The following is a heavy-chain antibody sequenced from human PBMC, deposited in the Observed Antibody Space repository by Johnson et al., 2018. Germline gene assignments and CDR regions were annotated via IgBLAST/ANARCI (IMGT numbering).Heavy chain of an antibody. V-gene: IGHV3-15*01. D-gene: IGHD3-3*01. Sequence: EVQLVETGGGLVQPGRSLRLSCAASGFTFSNAWMSWVRQAPGKGLEWVGRIKSKTAGGTIDYVAPVKGRFTIPREDSKNTLYLQMKSLKTADTAVYYCTTNFLTYYDFWRGPGDVWGQGTTVTVSS. J-gene: IGHJ6*02. CDR3: TTNFLTYYDFWRGPGDV. CDR1: GFTFSNAW. CDR2: IKSKTAGGTI.